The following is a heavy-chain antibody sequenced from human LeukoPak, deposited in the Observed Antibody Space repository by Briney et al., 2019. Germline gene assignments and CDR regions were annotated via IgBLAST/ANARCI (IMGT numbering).Heavy chain of an antibody. J-gene: IGHJ4*02. CDR2: ISDSGGSA. V-gene: IGHV3-23*01. CDR1: GFTFSSYA. CDR3: AKDGGLWVSAHWGDS. D-gene: IGHD7-27*01. Sequence: PGGSLRLSCAASGFTFSSYAMNWVRQAPGKGLEWVSGISDSGGSAYYADSVKGRFTISRDNSKNTLFLQMNSLRAEDTAVYYCAKDGGLWVSAHWGDSWGRGTLVTVSS.